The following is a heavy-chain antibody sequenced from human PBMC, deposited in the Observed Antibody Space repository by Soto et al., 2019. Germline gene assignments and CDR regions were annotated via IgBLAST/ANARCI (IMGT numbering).Heavy chain of an antibody. J-gene: IGHJ4*02. Sequence: GESLKISCNGSGYSFTSYWIGWVRQMPGKGLERMGIIYPGDSDTRYSPSFQGQVTISADKSITTTYLQWSSLKASDTAIYYCARLFDTSGWYDYWGQGTLVTVSS. CDR3: ARLFDTSGWYDY. V-gene: IGHV5-51*01. CDR2: IYPGDSDT. CDR1: GYSFTSYW. D-gene: IGHD6-19*01.